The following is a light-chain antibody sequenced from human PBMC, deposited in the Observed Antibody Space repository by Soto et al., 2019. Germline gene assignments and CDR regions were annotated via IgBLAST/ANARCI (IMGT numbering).Light chain of an antibody. V-gene: IGKV1-5*01. CDR3: QQYDSYPWT. CDR2: AAS. CDR1: QSIGSL. J-gene: IGKJ1*01. Sequence: DIQMTQSPSTLSASVGDRVTITCRASQSIGSLLAWYQQKPGRAPKLLIYAASSLESGVPSRFSGSGSGTEFTLTISSLQPDDFATYYCQQYDSYPWTFGKGTKVEIE.